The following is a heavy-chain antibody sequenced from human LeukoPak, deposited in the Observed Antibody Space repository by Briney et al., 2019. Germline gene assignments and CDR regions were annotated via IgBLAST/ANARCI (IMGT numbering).Heavy chain of an antibody. CDR2: ISAYNGNT. CDR1: GYTFTIYD. Sequence: ASVKVSCKASGYTFTIYDINWVRQAPGQGLEWMGWISAYNGNTNYAQKLQGRVTMTTDTSTSTAYMELRSLRSDDTAVYYCARDPLQYHDLLTGSQPQYYFDFWGQGTLVTVSS. V-gene: IGHV1-18*01. D-gene: IGHD3-9*01. CDR3: ARDPLQYHDLLTGSQPQYYFDF. J-gene: IGHJ4*02.